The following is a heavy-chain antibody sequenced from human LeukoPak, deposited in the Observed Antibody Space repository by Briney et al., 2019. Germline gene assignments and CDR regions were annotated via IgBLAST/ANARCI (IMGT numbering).Heavy chain of an antibody. Sequence: SETLSLTCAVYGGSFSGYYWSWIRQPPGKGLEWIGEINHSGSTNYNPSLKSRVTISVGTSKNQFSLKLSSVTAADTAVYYCARDGYSSGWYPGYYYYYGMDVWGQGTTVTVSS. CDR2: INHSGST. V-gene: IGHV4-34*01. J-gene: IGHJ6*02. D-gene: IGHD6-19*01. CDR3: ARDGYSSGWYPGYYYYYGMDV. CDR1: GGSFSGYY.